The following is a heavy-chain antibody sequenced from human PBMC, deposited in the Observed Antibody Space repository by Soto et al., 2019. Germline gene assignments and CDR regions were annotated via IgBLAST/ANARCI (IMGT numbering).Heavy chain of an antibody. V-gene: IGHV4-61*01. CDR2: VYYSGTT. J-gene: IGHJ4*02. CDR1: GGSASNKTYY. D-gene: IGHD4-17*01. CDR3: ARTTAVPNTLRSRYFFDY. Sequence: PSETLSLTCSVSGGSASNKTYYWSWIRQPPGTRLEWIGYVYYSGTTNYNPSLKSRVTISVDLSKNQFSLRLSSVTTADTALYYCARTTAVPNTLRSRYFFDYWGQGTLVTVSS.